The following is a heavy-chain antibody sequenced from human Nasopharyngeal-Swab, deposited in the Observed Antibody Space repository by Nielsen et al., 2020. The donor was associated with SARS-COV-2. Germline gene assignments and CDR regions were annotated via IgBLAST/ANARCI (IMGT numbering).Heavy chain of an antibody. V-gene: IGHV1-2*02. D-gene: IGHD4-17*01. CDR2: MNPHNGGT. Sequence: ASVKVSCKPSGYTFTDYYMHWVRQAPGQGLEWMGWMNPHNGGTNYEQKFQGRVTMTRDTSISTGYMELRRLRSDDTAVYYCARDDYGDYGYFGHWGQGTLVTASS. J-gene: IGHJ4*02. CDR1: GYTFTDYY. CDR3: ARDDYGDYGYFGH.